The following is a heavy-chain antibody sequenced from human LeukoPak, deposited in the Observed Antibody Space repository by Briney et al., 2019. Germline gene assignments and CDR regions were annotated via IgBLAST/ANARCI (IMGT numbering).Heavy chain of an antibody. V-gene: IGHV3-15*01. Sequence: GGSLRLSCAASGFTFSNAWMSWVRQAPGKGLEWVGRIKSKTDGGTTDYAAPVKGRFTVSRDDSKNTLYLQMNSLRAEDTAMYYCAKDRGYYGMDVWGQGTTVTVSS. CDR2: IKSKTDGGTT. CDR1: GFTFSNAW. J-gene: IGHJ6*02. CDR3: AKDRGYYGMDV.